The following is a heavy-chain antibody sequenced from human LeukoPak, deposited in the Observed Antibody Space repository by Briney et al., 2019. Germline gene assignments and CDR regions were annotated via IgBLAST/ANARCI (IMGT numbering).Heavy chain of an antibody. J-gene: IGHJ5*02. CDR1: GFTFTSSA. D-gene: IGHD6-6*01. CDR3: ARGVAARRGGWFDP. Sequence: SVKVSCKASGFTFTSSAMQWVRQARGQRLEWIGWIVVGSGNTNYAQKFQGRVTITRNTSISTAYMELSSLRSEDTAVYYCARGVAARRGGWFDPWGQGTLVTVSS. CDR2: IVVGSGNT. V-gene: IGHV1-58*02.